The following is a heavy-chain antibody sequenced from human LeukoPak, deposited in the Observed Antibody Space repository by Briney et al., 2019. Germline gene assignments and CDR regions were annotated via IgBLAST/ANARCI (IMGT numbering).Heavy chain of an antibody. CDR2: INHSGST. CDR3: ARLGYCSGGSCYYYYYMDV. J-gene: IGHJ6*03. CDR1: GGSFSGYY. Sequence: SETLSLTCAVYGGSFSGYYWSWIRQPPGKGLEWIGEINHSGSTNYNPSLKSRVTISVDTSKNQFSLKLSSVTAADTAAYYCARLGYCSGGSCYYYYYMDVWGKGTTVTVSS. D-gene: IGHD2-15*01. V-gene: IGHV4-34*01.